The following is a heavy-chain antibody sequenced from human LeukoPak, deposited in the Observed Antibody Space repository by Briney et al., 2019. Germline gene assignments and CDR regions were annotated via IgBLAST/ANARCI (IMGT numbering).Heavy chain of an antibody. Sequence: TGGSLRLSCAASGFTFSSYSMNWVRQAPGKGLEWVSSISSSSSYIYYADSVKGRFTISRDNAKNSLYLQMNSPRAEDTAVYYCARDRTVTTRGLGYWGQGTLVTVSS. CDR2: ISSSSSYI. D-gene: IGHD4-17*01. J-gene: IGHJ4*02. V-gene: IGHV3-21*01. CDR3: ARDRTVTTRGLGY. CDR1: GFTFSSYS.